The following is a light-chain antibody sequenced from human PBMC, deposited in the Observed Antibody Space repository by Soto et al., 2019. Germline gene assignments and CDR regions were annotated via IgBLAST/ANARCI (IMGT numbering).Light chain of an antibody. CDR1: SSDVGGYNF. V-gene: IGLV2-14*03. Sequence: QSALTQPASVFGSPGQSITISCTGTSSDVGGYNFVSWYQQHPDKAPKLMIYEVSNRPSGVSNRFSGSKSGNTASLTISGLQPEDEADYYCSSYTTSSTVVFGTGTKVTVL. CDR2: EVS. CDR3: SSYTTSSTVV. J-gene: IGLJ1*01.